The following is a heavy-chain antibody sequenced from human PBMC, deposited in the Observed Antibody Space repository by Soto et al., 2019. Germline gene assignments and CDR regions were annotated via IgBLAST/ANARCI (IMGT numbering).Heavy chain of an antibody. CDR1: GGTFSSYA. Sequence: SVKVSCKASGGTFSSYAISWVRQAPGQGLEWMGGIIPIFGTANYAQKFQGRVTITADESTSTAYMELSSLRSEDTAVYYCARSEVIEVAGILWYYYSGMDVWGQGTTVTVSS. CDR2: IIPIFGTA. CDR3: ARSEVIEVAGILWYYYSGMDV. D-gene: IGHD6-19*01. J-gene: IGHJ6*02. V-gene: IGHV1-69*13.